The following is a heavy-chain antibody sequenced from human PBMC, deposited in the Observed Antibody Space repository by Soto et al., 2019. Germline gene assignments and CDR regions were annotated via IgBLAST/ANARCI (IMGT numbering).Heavy chain of an antibody. D-gene: IGHD2-2*01. CDR2: IYHSGST. CDR3: ARVVVPAATVLSSYYYYYMDV. CDR1: SGSISSSNW. V-gene: IGHV4-4*02. Sequence: SETLSLTCAVSSGSISSSNWWSWVRQPPGKGLEWIGEIYHSGSTNYNPSLKSRVTISVDKSKNQFSMKLSSVTAADTAVYYCARVVVPAATVLSSYYYYYMDVWGKGTTVTVSS. J-gene: IGHJ6*03.